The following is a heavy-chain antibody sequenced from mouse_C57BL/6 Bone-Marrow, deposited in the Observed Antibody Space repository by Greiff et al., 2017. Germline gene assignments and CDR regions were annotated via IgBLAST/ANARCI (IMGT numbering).Heavy chain of an antibody. V-gene: IGHV1-5*01. J-gene: IGHJ3*01. Sequence: VQLQQSGTVLARPGASVKMSCKTSGYTFTSYWMHWVKQRPGQGLEWIGAIYPGNSDTSYNQKFKGKAKLTAVTSASTAYMELSSLANEGSAVDYCTRRTGNPFAYWGQGTLVTVSA. CDR3: TRRTGNPFAY. D-gene: IGHD2-1*01. CDR1: GYTFTSYW. CDR2: IYPGNSDT.